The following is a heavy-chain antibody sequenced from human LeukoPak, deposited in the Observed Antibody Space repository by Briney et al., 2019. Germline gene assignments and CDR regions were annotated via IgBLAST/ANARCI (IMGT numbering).Heavy chain of an antibody. V-gene: IGHV1-2*02. J-gene: IGHJ4*02. CDR1: GYTFTGYY. D-gene: IGHD1-26*01. Sequence: ASVKVSCKASGYTFTGYYMHWVRQAPGQGLEWMGWINPNSGGTNYAQKFQGRVTMTRDTSISTAYMELSRLRSDDTAVYYCAIHGSPVGATSMGGYYFDYWGQGTLVTVSS. CDR3: AIHGSPVGATSMGGYYFDY. CDR2: INPNSGGT.